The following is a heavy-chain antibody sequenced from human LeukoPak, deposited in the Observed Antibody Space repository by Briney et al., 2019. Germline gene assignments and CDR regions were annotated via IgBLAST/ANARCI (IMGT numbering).Heavy chain of an antibody. CDR2: IYHSGST. CDR3: ARADTRRAYMDV. V-gene: IGHV4-30-2*01. Sequence: SETLSLTCAVSGGSISSGGYSWSWIRQPPGKGLEWIGYIYHSGSTYYNPSLKSRVTISVDRSKNQFSLKLSSVTAADTAVYYCARADTRRAYMDVWGKGTTLTVSS. CDR1: GGSISSGGYS. J-gene: IGHJ6*03.